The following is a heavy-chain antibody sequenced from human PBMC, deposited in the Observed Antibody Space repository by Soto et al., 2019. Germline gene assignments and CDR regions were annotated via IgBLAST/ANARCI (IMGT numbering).Heavy chain of an antibody. V-gene: IGHV3-23*01. CDR3: AKDRRPYSSSSPFDY. CDR1: GFTFSSYA. Sequence: GGSLRLSCAASGFTFSSYAMNWVRQAPGKGLEWVSAISGSGGSTYYADSVKGRFTISRDNPKNTLYLQMNSLRAEDTAVYYCAKDRRPYSSSSPFDYWGQGTLVTVSS. CDR2: ISGSGGST. D-gene: IGHD6-6*01. J-gene: IGHJ4*02.